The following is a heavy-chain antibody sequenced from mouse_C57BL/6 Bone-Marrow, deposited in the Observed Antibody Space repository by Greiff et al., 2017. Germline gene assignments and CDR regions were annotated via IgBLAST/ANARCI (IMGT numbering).Heavy chain of an antibody. Sequence: EVQLVESGGGLVQPGGSMKLSCVASGFTFSNYWMNWVRQSPEKGLEWVAQIRLKSDNYATHYAESVKGRFTISRDDSKSSVYLQMNNLRAEDTGIYYCSSCLDSSGPFAYWGQGTLVTVSA. CDR3: SSCLDSSGPFAY. V-gene: IGHV6-3*01. CDR1: GFTFSNYW. D-gene: IGHD3-2*02. CDR2: IRLKSDNYAT. J-gene: IGHJ3*01.